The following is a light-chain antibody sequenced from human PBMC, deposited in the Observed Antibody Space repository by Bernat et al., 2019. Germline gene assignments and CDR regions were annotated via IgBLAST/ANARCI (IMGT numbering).Light chain of an antibody. J-gene: IGKJ1*01. CDR3: QQSFSIRT. CDR2: TAS. Sequence: DIQLTQSPSSLPASVGDIVTLTCRASQSIDTSLNWYQQKPGKAPKLLIYTASALQSDVPSRFSGTGSGTDFTLTISGLQREDFATYYCQQSFSIRTFGRGTKVEIK. V-gene: IGKV1-39*01. CDR1: QSIDTS.